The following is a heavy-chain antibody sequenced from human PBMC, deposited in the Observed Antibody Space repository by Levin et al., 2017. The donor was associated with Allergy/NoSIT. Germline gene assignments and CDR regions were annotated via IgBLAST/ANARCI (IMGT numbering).Heavy chain of an antibody. CDR2: ISSRSSNI. D-gene: IGHD2-15*01. CDR1: GFTFSNYT. Sequence: GGSLRLSCAGSGFTFSNYTMNWVRQAPGKGLEWVSSISSRSSNIYYTDSLKGRFTISRDNAKNSLFLEMNSLRAEDTAVYYCARQGYCAGGSCYGKGGYYFDYWGQGTLVTVSS. J-gene: IGHJ4*02. CDR3: ARQGYCAGGSCYGKGGYYFDY. V-gene: IGHV3-21*01.